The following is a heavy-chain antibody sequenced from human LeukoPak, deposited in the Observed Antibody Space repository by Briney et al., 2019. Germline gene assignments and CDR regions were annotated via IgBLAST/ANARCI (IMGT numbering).Heavy chain of an antibody. V-gene: IGHV3-7*01. D-gene: IGHD5-12*01. CDR2: IKQDGSEK. Sequence: GGSLRLSCAASGFTFSSYWMSWVRQAPGKGLEWVANIKQDGSEKYYVDSVKGRFTISRDNAKNSLYLQMNSLRAEDTAVYYCARASGYPGHYHYMDVWGKGTTVTVSS. CDR3: ARASGYPGHYHYMDV. CDR1: GFTFSSYW. J-gene: IGHJ6*03.